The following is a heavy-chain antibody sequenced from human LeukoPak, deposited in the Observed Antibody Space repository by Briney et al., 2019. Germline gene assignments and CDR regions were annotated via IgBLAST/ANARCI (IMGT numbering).Heavy chain of an antibody. J-gene: IGHJ4*02. CDR2: INRDGSEK. CDR3: ARDGDILTGYYSDY. D-gene: IGHD3-9*01. CDR1: GFTFSSYW. V-gene: IGHV3-7*01. Sequence: GGSLRLSCAASGFTFSSYWMSWVRQAPGKGLEWVANINRDGSEKYYVDSVKGRFTISRDNAKHPLYLQMNSLRAEDTALYYCARDGDILTGYYSDYWGQGTLVTVSS.